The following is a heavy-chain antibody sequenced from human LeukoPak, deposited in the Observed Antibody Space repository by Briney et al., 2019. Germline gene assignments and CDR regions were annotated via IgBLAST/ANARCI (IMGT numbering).Heavy chain of an antibody. Sequence: ASVKVSCKASGYTFTNYYIHWGRQAPGQGLEWMGIINPSGDSTSYAQKFQGRVTMTRDTSTTTVYMELSSLRSEDTAVYYCARESGSGSHFDYWGQGTLVTVSS. D-gene: IGHD3-10*01. V-gene: IGHV1-46*01. CDR3: ARESGSGSHFDY. CDR2: INPSGDST. J-gene: IGHJ4*02. CDR1: GYTFTNYY.